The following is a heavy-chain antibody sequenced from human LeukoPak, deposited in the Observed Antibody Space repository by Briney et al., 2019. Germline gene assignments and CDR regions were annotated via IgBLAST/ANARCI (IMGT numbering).Heavy chain of an antibody. Sequence: GASVKVSCKASGYTFTSYYMHWVRQAPGQGLEWMGIINPSGGSTSYAQRFQGRVTMTRDTSTSTAYMELRSLRSDDTAVYYCARYMGNCSGGSCYLFDPWGQGTLVTVSS. D-gene: IGHD2-15*01. CDR3: ARYMGNCSGGSCYLFDP. J-gene: IGHJ5*02. CDR2: INPSGGST. V-gene: IGHV1-46*01. CDR1: GYTFTSYY.